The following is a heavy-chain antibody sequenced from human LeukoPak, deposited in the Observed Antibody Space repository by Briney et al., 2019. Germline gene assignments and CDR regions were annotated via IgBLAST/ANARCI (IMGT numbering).Heavy chain of an antibody. V-gene: IGHV5-51*01. CDR2: MYPGDSDT. D-gene: IGHD4-23*01. CDR1: GYSFTSYW. J-gene: IGHJ4*02. Sequence: GESLKISCKGSGYSFTSYWTGWVRQMPGKGLEWMGIMYPGDSDTRYSPSFQGQVTIPVDKSISTAYLQWSSLKASDTAMYYCGRHLYGGNSAIDYWGQGTLVTVSS. CDR3: GRHLYGGNSAIDY.